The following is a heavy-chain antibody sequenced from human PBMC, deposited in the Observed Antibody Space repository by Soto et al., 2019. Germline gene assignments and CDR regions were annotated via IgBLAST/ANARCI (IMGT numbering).Heavy chain of an antibody. D-gene: IGHD2-15*01. V-gene: IGHV4-4*02. CDR2: MYHSGST. CDR3: ARVLSSRCSRFDC. J-gene: IGHJ4*02. CDR1: GGSISSSNR. Sequence: SETLSLTCSVSGGSISSSNRWTWVRQPPGKGLEWIAEMYHSGSTNYNPSLKSRVTISVDKSKNQISLNLSSVTAAATPLYYPARVLSSRCSRFDCWGRRPMVAVSS.